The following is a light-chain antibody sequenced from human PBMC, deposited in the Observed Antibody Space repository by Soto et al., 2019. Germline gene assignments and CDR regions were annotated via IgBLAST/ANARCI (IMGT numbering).Light chain of an antibody. CDR3: QQYSGYSPYT. CDR1: QSIGSS. Sequence: DIQMTQSPSTLSASVGDRVTITCRASQSIGSSLAWYQQKPGKAPKLLIYRASTLEDGVPSRFSGSGSGAEFSLTICSLQPDDFATYYCQQYSGYSPYTFGQGTKLEI. V-gene: IGKV1-5*03. CDR2: RAS. J-gene: IGKJ2*01.